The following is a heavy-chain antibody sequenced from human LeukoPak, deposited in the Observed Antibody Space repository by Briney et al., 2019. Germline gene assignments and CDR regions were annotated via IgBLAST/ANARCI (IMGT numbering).Heavy chain of an antibody. CDR3: ARVSLDAFDI. V-gene: IGHV4-61*08. J-gene: IGHJ3*02. CDR2: INYSGTT. Sequence: PSETLSLTCTVSGGSVSSGGYYWSWIRQHPGKGLEWIGYINYSGTTNYDPSLKSRVAISVDTSKNQFSLKLSSVTAADTAVYYCARVSLDAFDIWGQGTMVTVSS. CDR1: GGSVSSGGYY.